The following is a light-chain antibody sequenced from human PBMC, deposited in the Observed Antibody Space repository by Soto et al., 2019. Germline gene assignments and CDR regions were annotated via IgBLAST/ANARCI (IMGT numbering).Light chain of an antibody. CDR2: SDD. CDR1: SSNIGSNA. Sequence: QSVLTQPPSASGTPGQRVTISCSGSSSNIGSNAVSWYQHFPGTAPKVLIYSDDQRPSGVPDRFSGSKSGTSASLAISGLRAEDEGDYFCAAWGDSLNTSVFGGGTKLTVL. J-gene: IGLJ3*02. CDR3: AAWGDSLNTSV. V-gene: IGLV1-44*01.